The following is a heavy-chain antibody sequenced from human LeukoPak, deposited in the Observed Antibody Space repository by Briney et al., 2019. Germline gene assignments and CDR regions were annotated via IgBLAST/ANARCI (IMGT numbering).Heavy chain of an antibody. V-gene: IGHV3-15*07. CDR1: GFSFSNFW. D-gene: IGHD2-15*01. Sequence: GGSLRLSCAASGFSFSNFWMNWIRQAPGKGLEWVGRIYSKTDGGTINYAAAVKGRFTISRDNSKNTLYLQMNSLRAEDTAVYYCARDHLDGSGYLDYWGQGTLVTVSS. CDR2: IYSKTDGGTI. J-gene: IGHJ4*02. CDR3: ARDHLDGSGYLDY.